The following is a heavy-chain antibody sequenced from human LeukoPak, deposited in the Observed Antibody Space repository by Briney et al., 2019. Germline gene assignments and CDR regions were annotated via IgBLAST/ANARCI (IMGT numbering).Heavy chain of an antibody. Sequence: GGSLRLSCAASGFTVSNNFMSWVRQAPGQGLEWVSLISGGGGTYYAASVKGRFTLSRGNSENSLYLQMNSLRPEDTAAYYCARVVDSTRAFHVWGQGTLVTVSS. D-gene: IGHD2-21*01. CDR1: GFTVSNNF. CDR2: ISGGGGT. J-gene: IGHJ3*01. CDR3: ARVVDSTRAFHV. V-gene: IGHV3-66*01.